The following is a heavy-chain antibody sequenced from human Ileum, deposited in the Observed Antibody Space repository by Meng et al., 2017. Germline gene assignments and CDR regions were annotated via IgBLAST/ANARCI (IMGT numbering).Heavy chain of an antibody. V-gene: IGHV3-7*01. CDR1: GFTFSSYC. J-gene: IGHJ6*02. D-gene: IGHD3-22*01. Sequence: GESLKISCAASGFTFSSYCMSWVRQAPGKGLEWVSNIRQDGSDESYGDSVKGRFTISRDNAKNSLFLLMNSLRAEDTAVYYCARDRYYDSDGYYWRRGMGVWGQGTTVTVSS. CDR3: ARDRYYDSDGYYWRRGMGV. CDR2: IRQDGSDE.